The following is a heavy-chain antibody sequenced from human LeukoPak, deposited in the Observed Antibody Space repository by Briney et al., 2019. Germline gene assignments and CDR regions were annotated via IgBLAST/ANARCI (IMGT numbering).Heavy chain of an antibody. CDR1: GGSISSSSYY. CDR3: ARDPVYDSGGSTPNDAFDI. D-gene: IGHD3-22*01. J-gene: IGHJ3*02. CDR2: ISYSGST. V-gene: IGHV4-39*07. Sequence: SETLSLTCTVSGGSISSSSYYWGWIRQPPGKGLEWIGSISYSGSTYYNPSLKSRVTISVDTSKNQFSLKLSSVTAAGTAVYYCARDPVYDSGGSTPNDAFDIWGQGTMVTV.